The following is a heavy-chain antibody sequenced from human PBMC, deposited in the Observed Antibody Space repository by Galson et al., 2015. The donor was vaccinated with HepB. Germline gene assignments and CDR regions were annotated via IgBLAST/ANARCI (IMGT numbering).Heavy chain of an antibody. D-gene: IGHD1-1*01. CDR2: IHHSGYT. CDR1: GGSFSGYY. Sequence: SETLSLTCAVSGGSFSGYYWNWIRQPPGKGLEWIGEIHHSGYTDYNPSLKSRVTISVDTSKNRFSLKLSSVTAADTAVYYCARGGPQHGKNYHYYYAIDVWSQGTAVTVSS. J-gene: IGHJ6*02. V-gene: IGHV4-34*01. CDR3: ARGGPQHGKNYHYYYAIDV.